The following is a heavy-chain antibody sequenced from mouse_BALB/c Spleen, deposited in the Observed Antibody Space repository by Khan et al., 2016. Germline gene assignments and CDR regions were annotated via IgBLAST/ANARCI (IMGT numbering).Heavy chain of an antibody. CDR2: INPSNGDT. J-gene: IGHJ3*01. CDR1: GYTFTSYY. Sequence: QSGAELVKPGASVKLSCKASGYTFTSYYMYWVKQRPGQGLEWIGEINPSNGDTNFNERFKSKATLTVDKSSSTTYMQFSSLTSEDSAVYYCTRAGYDYPFAYWGQGTLVTVSA. CDR3: TRAGYDYPFAY. V-gene: IGHV1S81*02. D-gene: IGHD2-4*01.